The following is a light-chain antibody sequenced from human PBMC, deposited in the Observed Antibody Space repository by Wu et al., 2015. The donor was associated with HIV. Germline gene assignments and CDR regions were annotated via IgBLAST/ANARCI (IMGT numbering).Light chain of an antibody. Sequence: EKVLTQSPGTLSLSPGERATLSCRASQSVSSTFIAWYQQKPAQAPRLLIYDTSIRATGVSDRFSGSGSGTDFTLTISRLEPEDFAVYHCQQYGSSPLTFGGGTKVEIK. CDR2: DTS. V-gene: IGKV3-20*01. J-gene: IGKJ4*01. CDR1: QSVSSTF. CDR3: QQYGSSPLT.